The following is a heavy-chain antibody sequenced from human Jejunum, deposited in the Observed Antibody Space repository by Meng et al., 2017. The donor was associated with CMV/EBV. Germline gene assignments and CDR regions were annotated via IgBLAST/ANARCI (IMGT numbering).Heavy chain of an antibody. D-gene: IGHD6-13*01. CDR1: DGSISSGHYY. V-gene: IGHV4-61*02. CDR3: ARDARGIAAAGVY. CDR2: LYTSGST. J-gene: IGHJ4*02. Sequence: QVQLQESGPGLVKPSQTLSLTCAVSDGSISSGHYYWSWIRQPAGKGLEWIGRLYTSGSTTYNPSLKSRVTFSVDTSKNQFSLKLNSVIAADTAVYYCARDARGIAAAGVYWGQGTLVTVSS.